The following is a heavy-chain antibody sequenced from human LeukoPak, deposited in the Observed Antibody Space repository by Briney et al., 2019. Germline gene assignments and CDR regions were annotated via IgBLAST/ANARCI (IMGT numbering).Heavy chain of an antibody. Sequence: ASVRVSCKASGYTFTSYYIHWVRQAPGQGLEWMGIINPSGGSTSYAQKFQGRVTMTRDTSTSTVYMELSSLRSEDTAVYYCARDTEVRVTNPYYKDGIVPAAQEVGSYYYMDVWGKGTTVTVSS. CDR2: INPSGGST. CDR1: GYTFTSYY. D-gene: IGHD2-2*01. V-gene: IGHV1-46*01. CDR3: ARDTEVRVTNPYYKDGIVPAAQEVGSYYYMDV. J-gene: IGHJ6*03.